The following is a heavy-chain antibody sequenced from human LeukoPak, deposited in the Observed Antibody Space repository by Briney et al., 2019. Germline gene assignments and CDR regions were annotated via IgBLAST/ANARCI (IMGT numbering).Heavy chain of an antibody. CDR2: ISSSGNNI. CDR1: GFTFSSYS. Sequence: PGGSLRLSCAASGFTFSSYSMNWVRQAPGKGLEWVSYISSSGNNIYFADSVKGRFTISRDNAKNSLFLQMNSQRAEDTAVYYCARVTYAVPDYWGQGTLVAVSS. CDR3: ARVTYAVPDY. J-gene: IGHJ4*02. V-gene: IGHV3-48*04. D-gene: IGHD2/OR15-2a*01.